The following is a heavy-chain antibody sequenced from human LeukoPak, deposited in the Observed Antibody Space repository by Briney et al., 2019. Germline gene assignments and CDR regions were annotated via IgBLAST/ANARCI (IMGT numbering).Heavy chain of an antibody. Sequence: SATLSLTCTVSGGSISSYYWSWIRQPAGKGLEWIGRIYTSGSTNYNPSLKSRVTMSVDTSKNQFSLKLSSVTAADTAVYYCAREGGDDYGDYVRMDVWGKGTTVTVSS. V-gene: IGHV4-4*07. CDR3: AREGGDDYGDYVRMDV. CDR1: GGSISSYY. CDR2: IYTSGST. J-gene: IGHJ6*03. D-gene: IGHD4-17*01.